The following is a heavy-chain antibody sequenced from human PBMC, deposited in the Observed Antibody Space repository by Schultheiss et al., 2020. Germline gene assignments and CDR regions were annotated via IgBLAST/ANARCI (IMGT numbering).Heavy chain of an antibody. V-gene: IGHV3-66*01. D-gene: IGHD3-10*01. CDR1: GFSVNTSY. CDR2: IYGGDT. Sequence: GGSLRLSCTASGFSVNTSYMTWVRQAPGKGLEWVSVIYGGDTYFAGSVKGRFSISRDNSKNTLYLQMNSLRAEDTAVYYCASRGDRITMVRGVIITITGGSGMDVWGQGTTVTVSS. CDR3: ASRGDRITMVRGVIITITGGSGMDV. J-gene: IGHJ6*02.